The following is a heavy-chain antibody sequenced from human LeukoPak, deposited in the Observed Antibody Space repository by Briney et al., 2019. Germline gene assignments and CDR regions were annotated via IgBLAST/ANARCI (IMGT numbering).Heavy chain of an antibody. CDR1: GFTFSSIW. D-gene: IGHD2-8*01. CDR3: AKNGGPHGMDV. J-gene: IGHJ6*02. V-gene: IGHV3-7*02. Sequence: GGSLRLSCATSGFTFSSIWMSWVRQAPGKGLEWVANIKHDGSETNYVDSVKGRFTISRDNAKNSLHLQMNSLRAEDTAVYYCAKNGGPHGMDVWGQGTTVTVSS. CDR2: IKHDGSET.